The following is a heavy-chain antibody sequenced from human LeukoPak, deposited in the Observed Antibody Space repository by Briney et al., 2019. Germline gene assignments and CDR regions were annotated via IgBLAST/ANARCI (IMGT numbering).Heavy chain of an antibody. Sequence: GGSLRLSCAASGFIFRNYAMSWVRQAPGKGLEWVSAITGSGDTTYYADSVKGRFTISRDNSKNTLYVEMNTLRAEDTAVYYCAKWGYYDILTGYYVSDFWGQGTLVTVSS. CDR3: AKWGYYDILTGYYVSDF. CDR1: GFIFRNYA. CDR2: ITGSGDTT. J-gene: IGHJ4*02. V-gene: IGHV3-23*01. D-gene: IGHD3-9*01.